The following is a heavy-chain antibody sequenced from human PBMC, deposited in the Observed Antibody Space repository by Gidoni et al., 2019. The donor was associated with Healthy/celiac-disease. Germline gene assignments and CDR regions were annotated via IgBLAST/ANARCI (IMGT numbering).Heavy chain of an antibody. Sequence: EVQLVESGGGLVKPGGSLRLSCAASGFTFSSYSMNWVRQAPGKGLEWVSSISSSSSYIYYADSVKGRFTISRDNAKNSLYLQMNSLRAEDTAVYYCARDGHYYDSSGYYWWGASRQLDYWGQGTLVTVSS. CDR2: ISSSSSYI. V-gene: IGHV3-21*01. J-gene: IGHJ4*02. D-gene: IGHD3-22*01. CDR3: ARDGHYYDSSGYYWWGASRQLDY. CDR1: GFTFSSYS.